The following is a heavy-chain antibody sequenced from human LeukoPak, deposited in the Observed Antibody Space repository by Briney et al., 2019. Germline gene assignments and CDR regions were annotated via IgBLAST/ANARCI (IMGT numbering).Heavy chain of an antibody. D-gene: IGHD5-24*01. V-gene: IGHV4-4*07. Sequence: PSKTLTLTCAVSGGTISNYYRSWIRQPAGKGLEWIGRTHTSGSTNYNPSLKSRVTMSVDTSKNQFSLKLTSVTAADTAVYYCARGRRKTGMASPGYFDYEGQGTGVAVSS. CDR3: ARGRRKTGMASPGYFDY. J-gene: IGHJ4*02. CDR1: GGTISNYY. CDR2: THTSGST.